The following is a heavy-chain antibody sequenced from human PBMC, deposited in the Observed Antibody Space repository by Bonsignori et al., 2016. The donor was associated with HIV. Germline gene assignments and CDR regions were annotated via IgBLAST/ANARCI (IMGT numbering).Heavy chain of an antibody. J-gene: IGHJ4*02. V-gene: IGHV3-23*03. CDR3: AKGRDSSSWCDY. D-gene: IGHD6-13*01. CDR2: IYSGGSST. Sequence: WIRQPQEGLEWVSVIYSGGSSTYYADSVKGRFTISRDNSKNTLYLQMNSLRAEDTAVYYCAKGRDSSSWCDYWAREPWSPSPQ.